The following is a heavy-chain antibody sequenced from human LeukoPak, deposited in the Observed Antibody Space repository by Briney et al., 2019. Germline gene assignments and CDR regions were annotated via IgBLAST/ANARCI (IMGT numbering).Heavy chain of an antibody. Sequence: SETLSLTCTVSGGSVSSGSYYWSWIRQPPGTGLEWIGYIYYSGSTNYNPSLKSRVTISVDTSKNQFSLKLSSVTAADTAVYYCARGIAAAAPDDYGMDVWGQGTTVTVSS. V-gene: IGHV4-61*01. CDR1: GGSVSSGSYY. CDR3: ARGIAAAAPDDYGMDV. D-gene: IGHD6-13*01. J-gene: IGHJ6*02. CDR2: IYYSGST.